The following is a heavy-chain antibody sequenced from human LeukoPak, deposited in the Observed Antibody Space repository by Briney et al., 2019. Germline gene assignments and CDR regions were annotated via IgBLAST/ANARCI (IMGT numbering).Heavy chain of an antibody. CDR1: GGSISSTNYD. Sequence: SETLSLACAVSGGSISSTNYDWGWLRQPPGRGLEWIGHMYYSGNSFYNPSLKSRVTISVDTSKNQFSMTLSSLTAADTVVYNCARGDREGENYSACAYYYGYMDLWGQGTTATVSS. D-gene: IGHD5-24*01. V-gene: IGHV4-39*01. J-gene: IGHJ6*03. CDR3: ARGDREGENYSACAYYYGYMDL. CDR2: MYYSGNS.